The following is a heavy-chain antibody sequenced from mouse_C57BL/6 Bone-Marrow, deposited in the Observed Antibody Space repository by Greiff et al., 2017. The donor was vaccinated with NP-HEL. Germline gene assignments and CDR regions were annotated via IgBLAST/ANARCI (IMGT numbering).Heavy chain of an antibody. CDR3: GRVGGEEDGSGEGDVWGRGRTGS. CDR1: GYTFTSYW. Sequence: QVQLQQSGAELAKPGASVKLSCKASGYTFTSYWMHWVKQRPGQGLEWIGYINPSSGYTKYNQKFKDKATLTADKSSRTAYMQLSSLTYEDSAVLCWGRVGGEEDGSGEGDVWGRGRTGSGGA. J-gene: IGHJ1*01. CDR2: INPSSGYT. V-gene: IGHV1-7*01.